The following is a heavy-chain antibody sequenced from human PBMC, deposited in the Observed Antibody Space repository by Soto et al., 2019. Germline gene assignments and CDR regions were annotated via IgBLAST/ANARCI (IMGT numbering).Heavy chain of an antibody. V-gene: IGHV3-30*09. D-gene: IGHD2-21*02. CDR1: GFAFSRFA. Sequence: QLVESGGGVVQPGGSLRLSCAASGFAFSRFALHWLRQAPGKGLEWVALISYDGTTKYYPDAVKGRFAISRDNSNNPFFLEINGLSPEDTVFFSCVRALGGDSFAWSFDLGGHGTLVTVSS. CDR3: VRALGGDSFAWSFDL. J-gene: IGHJ2*01. CDR2: ISYDGTTK.